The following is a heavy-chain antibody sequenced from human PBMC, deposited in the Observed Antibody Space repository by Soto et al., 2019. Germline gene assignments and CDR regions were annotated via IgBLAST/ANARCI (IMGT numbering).Heavy chain of an antibody. D-gene: IGHD2-2*01. CDR1: GGSISSYY. CDR2: IYYSGST. CDR3: ARARTYAGIFDF. J-gene: IGHJ4*02. Sequence: SETLSLTCTVSGGSISSYYWSWIRQPPGKGLEWIGYIYYSGSTNYNPSLKSRVTISVDTSKNQFSLKLSSVTAADTAVYYCARARTYAGIFDFWGQGTLVTVSS. V-gene: IGHV4-59*08.